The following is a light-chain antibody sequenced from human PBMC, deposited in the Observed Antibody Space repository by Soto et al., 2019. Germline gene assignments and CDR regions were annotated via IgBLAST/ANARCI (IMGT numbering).Light chain of an antibody. CDR1: QTVRSK. Sequence: DMVLTQSPATLSVSPGERATLSCRASQTVRSKFAWYQQKGGQAPRLLIYGASTRATGVPARFSGSGSGTQFTLTISSLQSEDFAVYYCQHYINWPPETFGQGTKVDI. J-gene: IGKJ1*01. CDR3: QHYINWPPET. CDR2: GAS. V-gene: IGKV3-15*01.